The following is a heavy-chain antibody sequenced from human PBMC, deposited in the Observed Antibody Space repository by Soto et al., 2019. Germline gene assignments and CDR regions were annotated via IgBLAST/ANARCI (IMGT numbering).Heavy chain of an antibody. CDR2: IIPIFGTA. V-gene: IGHV1-69*13. D-gene: IGHD2-2*02. J-gene: IGHJ6*02. Sequence: GASVKLCCKASGGTFSSYAISWVRQAPGQGLEWMGGIIPIFGTANYAQKFQGRVTITADESTSTAYMELSSLRSEDTAEYYCASPLSRVVLAAIGEDYWYYMDFWGQGIT. CDR3: ASPLSRVVLAAIGEDYWYYMDF. CDR1: GGTFSSYA.